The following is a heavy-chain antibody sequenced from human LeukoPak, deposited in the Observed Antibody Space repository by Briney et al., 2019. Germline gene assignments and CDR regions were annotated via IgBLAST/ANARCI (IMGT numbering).Heavy chain of an antibody. CDR1: GYTFTSYD. CDR3: ARGPRKSMVRGVIDFDY. V-gene: IGHV1-8*03. J-gene: IGHJ4*02. D-gene: IGHD3-10*01. Sequence: ASVKVSCKASGYTFTSYDINWVRQATGQGLEWMGWMNPNSGNTGYAQKFQGRVTITRNTSISTAYMELSSLRSEDTAVYYCARGPRKSMVRGVIDFDYWGQGTLVTVSS. CDR2: MNPNSGNT.